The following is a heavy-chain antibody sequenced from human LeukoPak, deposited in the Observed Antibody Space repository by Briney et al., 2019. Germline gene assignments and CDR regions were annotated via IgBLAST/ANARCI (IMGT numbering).Heavy chain of an antibody. V-gene: IGHV5-51*01. J-gene: IGHJ4*02. CDR1: GYSFTSSW. CDR3: ARGLYCSGGSCRFDY. Sequence: GESLKISSEGSGYSFTSSWIGWVRQMPGKGLEWMGIIYPGDSDIRYSPSFQGQVTISADKSITTAYLQWSSLKASDTAIYYCARGLYCSGGSCRFDYWGQGTLVTVSS. CDR2: IYPGDSDI. D-gene: IGHD2-15*01.